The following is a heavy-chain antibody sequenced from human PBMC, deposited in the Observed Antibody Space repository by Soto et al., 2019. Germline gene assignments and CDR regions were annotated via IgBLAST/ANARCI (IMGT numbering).Heavy chain of an antibody. CDR2: ISYDGSNK. CDR1: GFTFSSYG. J-gene: IGHJ5*02. Sequence: GGSLRLSCAASGFTFSSYGMHWVRQAPGKGLEWVAVISYDGSNKYYADSVKGRFIISRDNSKNTLYLQMNSLRAEDTAVYYCAKGQMALNWFDPWGQGTLVTVSS. CDR3: AKGQMALNWFDP. D-gene: IGHD2-8*01. V-gene: IGHV3-30*18.